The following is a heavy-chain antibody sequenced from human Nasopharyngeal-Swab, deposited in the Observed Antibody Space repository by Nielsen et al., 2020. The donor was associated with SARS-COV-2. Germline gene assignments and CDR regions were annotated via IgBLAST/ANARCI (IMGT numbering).Heavy chain of an antibody. CDR2: IYYSGST. CDR1: GGSISSSSYY. D-gene: IGHD3-9*01. Sequence: SETLSLTCTVSGGSISSSSYYWGWIRQPPGKGLEWIGRIYYSGSTYYNPSLKSRVTISVDTSKNQFSLKLSSVTAADTAVYYCARRGGASYDILTGYYPYYFDYWGQGTLVTVSS. V-gene: IGHV4-39*01. CDR3: ARRGGASYDILTGYYPYYFDY. J-gene: IGHJ4*02.